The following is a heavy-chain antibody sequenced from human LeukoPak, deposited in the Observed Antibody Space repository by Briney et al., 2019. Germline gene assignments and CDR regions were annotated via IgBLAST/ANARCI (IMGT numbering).Heavy chain of an antibody. Sequence: PGGSLRLSCAASGFTFSSYSVNWVRQAPGKGLEWVSSISSSSSYIYYADSVKGRFTISRDNAKNSLYLQMNSLRAEDTAVYYCARIDCSGGSCYTFDYWGQGTLVTVSS. CDR3: ARIDCSGGSCYTFDY. CDR2: ISSSSSYI. CDR1: GFTFSSYS. D-gene: IGHD2-15*01. J-gene: IGHJ4*02. V-gene: IGHV3-21*01.